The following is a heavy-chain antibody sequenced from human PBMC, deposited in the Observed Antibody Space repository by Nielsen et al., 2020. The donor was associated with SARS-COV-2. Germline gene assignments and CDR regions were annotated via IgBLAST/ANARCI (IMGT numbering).Heavy chain of an antibody. CDR2: IHDSWSS. D-gene: IGHD4-17*01. V-gene: IGHV4-59*01. J-gene: IGHJ3*02. CDR3: ARDYFGDYLDAFDI. CDR1: GGSISRYY. Sequence: GSLRLSCTVTGGSISRYYWTWIRQPPGKGLEWIGYIHDSWSSQYSPSLKSRVTISLDTSTNQFSLELTSVTAADTAIYYCARDYFGDYLDAFDIWGQGTAVTVSS.